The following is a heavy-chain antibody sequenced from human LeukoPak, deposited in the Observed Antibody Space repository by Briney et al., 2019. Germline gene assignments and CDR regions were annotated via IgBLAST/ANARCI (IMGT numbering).Heavy chain of an antibody. J-gene: IGHJ4*02. CDR2: INTNTGNP. Sequence: ASVKVSCKASTYTFTRYGISWVRQAPGQGLEWMGWINTNTGNPTYAQGFTGRFVFSLDTSVSTAYLQISSLKAEDTAVYYCARGFGGVIVPFHYWGQGTLVTVSS. D-gene: IGHD3-16*02. CDR3: ARGFGGVIVPFHY. V-gene: IGHV7-4-1*02. CDR1: TYTFTRYG.